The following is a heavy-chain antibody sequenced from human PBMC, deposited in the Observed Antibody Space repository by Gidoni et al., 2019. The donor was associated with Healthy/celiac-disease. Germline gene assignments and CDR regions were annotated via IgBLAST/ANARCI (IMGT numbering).Heavy chain of an antibody. Sequence: QVQLVQSGAEVKKPGSSVKVSCKASGGTFSSYDISWVRQAPGQGLEWMGRIIPILGIANYAQKFQCRVTITADKSTSTAYMELSSLRSEDTAVYYCARDRDYDILTGYFYYFDYWGQGTLVTVSS. CDR2: IIPILGIA. CDR1: GGTFSSYD. J-gene: IGHJ4*02. V-gene: IGHV1-69*04. D-gene: IGHD3-9*01. CDR3: ARDRDYDILTGYFYYFDY.